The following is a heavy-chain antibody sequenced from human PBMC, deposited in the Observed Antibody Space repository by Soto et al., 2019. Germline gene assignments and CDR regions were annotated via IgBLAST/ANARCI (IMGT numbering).Heavy chain of an antibody. CDR2: ISGSGLIA. J-gene: IGHJ4*02. V-gene: IGHV3-23*01. CDR1: GFTSGNYA. CDR3: AREYPKFYDSDGPNAS. D-gene: IGHD3-22*01. Sequence: GGSLRLSCSISGFTSGNYAMNWVRQAPGKGLEWLSVISGSGLIAYYADSVKGRFTVSSDKPKSTVVLQLTNLTLEDTAIYYCAREYPKFYDSDGPNASWGQGTLVTVSS.